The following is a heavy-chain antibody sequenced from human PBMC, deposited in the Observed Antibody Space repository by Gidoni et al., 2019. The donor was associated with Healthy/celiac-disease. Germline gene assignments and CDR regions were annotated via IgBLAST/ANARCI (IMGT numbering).Heavy chain of an antibody. CDR2: IYHSGST. J-gene: IGHJ3*02. CDR3: ARDPHSSGYYYSDAFDI. V-gene: IGHV4-38-2*02. Sequence: QVQLQESAPGLVKPSETLSLTFAVSGYSISSGSYWGWIRQPPGKGLEWIGSIYHSGSTYYNPSLKSRVTISVDTSKNQFSLKLSSVTAADTAVYYCARDPHSSGYYYSDAFDIWGQGTMVTVSS. CDR1: GYSISSGSY. D-gene: IGHD3-22*01.